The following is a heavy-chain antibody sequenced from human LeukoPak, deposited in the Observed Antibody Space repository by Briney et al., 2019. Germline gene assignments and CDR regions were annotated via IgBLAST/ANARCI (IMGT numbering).Heavy chain of an antibody. V-gene: IGHV3-66*02. CDR2: IYSGGST. D-gene: IGHD5-24*01. CDR1: GFTVSSNY. J-gene: IGHJ4*02. CDR3: ARDGGKMAYFDY. Sequence: GGSLRLSCAASGFTVSSNYMSWVRQPPGKGLEWVSVIYSGGSTYYADSVKGRFTISRDNSKNTLYLQMNSLRAEDTAVYYCARDGGKMAYFDYWGQGTLVTVSS.